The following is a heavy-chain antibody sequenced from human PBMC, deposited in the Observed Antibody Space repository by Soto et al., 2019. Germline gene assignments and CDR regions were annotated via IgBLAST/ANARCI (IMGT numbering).Heavy chain of an antibody. CDR3: ARAPKYCSGGSCQSRNCCIMDV. D-gene: IGHD2-15*01. CDR1: GYTFTGYY. V-gene: IGHV1-2*04. CDR2: INPNSGGT. J-gene: IGHJ6*03. Sequence: ASVKVSCKASGYTFTGYYMHWVRQAPGQGLEWMGWINPNSGGTNYAQKFQGWVTMTRDTSISTAYMELSRLRSDDTAVYYCARAPKYCSGGSCQSRNCCIMDVWGKGTTVTVSS.